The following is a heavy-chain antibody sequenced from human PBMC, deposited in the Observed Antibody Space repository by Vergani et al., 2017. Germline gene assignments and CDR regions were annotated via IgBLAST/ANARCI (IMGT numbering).Heavy chain of an antibody. CDR1: GDSVISTDYH. D-gene: IGHD2-15*01. V-gene: IGHV4-39*01. CDR2: MDYSGST. CDR3: ASKRGACRAAYCHSYDF. Sequence: QVQLQESGPGLVKPSETLSLTCTVSGDSVISTDYHWGWIRQPPGKGLDWIGSMDYSGSTSYNPSLESRISISFETPKNQFSLRLTSVTAPETAVYYCASKRGACRAAYCHSYDFWGPGTLVGVSS. J-gene: IGHJ4*02.